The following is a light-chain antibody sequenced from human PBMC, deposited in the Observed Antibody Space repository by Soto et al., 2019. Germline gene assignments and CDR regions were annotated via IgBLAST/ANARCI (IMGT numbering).Light chain of an antibody. V-gene: IGKV1-5*03. CDR3: QEYHSFSVT. Sequence: DIQMTQSPSTLSASVGDRITITCRASEKISSWLAWYQQKSGRAPKLLIYRASKLESGVPSRFSGSGSGTEFTLTISSLQPDDFATYYCQEYHSFSVTFGQGTKVDIK. J-gene: IGKJ1*01. CDR1: EKISSW. CDR2: RAS.